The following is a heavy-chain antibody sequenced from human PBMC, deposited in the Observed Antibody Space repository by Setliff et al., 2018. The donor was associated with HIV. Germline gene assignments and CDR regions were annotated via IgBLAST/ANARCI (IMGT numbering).Heavy chain of an antibody. CDR3: ASASRDSSGYLYDAFDI. CDR1: GHTFTSYY. D-gene: IGHD3-22*01. J-gene: IGHJ3*02. Sequence: ASVKVSCKASGHTFTSYYMHWVRQAPGQGLEWMGIINPSGGSTSYAQKFQGRVTMTRDTSTSTVYMELSSLRSEDTAVYYCASASRDSSGYLYDAFDIWGQGTMVTVSS. V-gene: IGHV1-46*01. CDR2: INPSGGST.